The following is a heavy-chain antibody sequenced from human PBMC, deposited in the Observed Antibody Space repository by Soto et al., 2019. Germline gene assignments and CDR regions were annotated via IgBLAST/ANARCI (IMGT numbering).Heavy chain of an antibody. V-gene: IGHV1-69*01. D-gene: IGHD3-10*01. CDR3: ARVTSMVRGVIDNWFDP. J-gene: IGHJ5*02. CDR2: FIPMYGPA. CDR1: GGTFSSYA. Sequence: QVQLVQSGAEVKKPGSSVTVSCKASGGTFSSYAIHWVRQAPGQGLEWMGGFIPMYGPAKYAQRFQGRVTITADESTTTVYMELTSLTSQDTAVYYCARVTSMVRGVIDNWFDPWGHGTLVTVSS.